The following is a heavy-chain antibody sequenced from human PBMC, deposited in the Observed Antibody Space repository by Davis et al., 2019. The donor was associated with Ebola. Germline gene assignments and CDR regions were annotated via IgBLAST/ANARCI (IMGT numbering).Heavy chain of an antibody. V-gene: IGHV4-61*05. D-gene: IGHD1-1*01. CDR1: GGSISSSSYY. CDR3: ARLKRIWNDPGIDY. J-gene: IGHJ4*02. CDR2: IYYSGST. Sequence: MPSETLSLTCTVSGGSISSSSYYWGWIRQPPGKGLEWIGYIYYSGSTNYNPSLKSRVTISVDTSKNQFSLKLSSVTAADTAVYYCARLKRIWNDPGIDYWGQGTLVTVSS.